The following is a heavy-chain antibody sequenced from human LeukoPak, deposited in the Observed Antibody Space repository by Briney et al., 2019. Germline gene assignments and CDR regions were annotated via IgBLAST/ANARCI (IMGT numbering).Heavy chain of an antibody. CDR2: ISYDGSNK. Sequence: GGSLRLSCAASGFTFSSYAMHWVRQAPGKGLEWVAVISYDGSNKYYADSVKGRFTISRDNSKNTLYLQMNSLRAEDTAVYYCASSGYSSSWYQNNWFDPWGQGTLVTVSS. CDR3: ASSGYSSSWYQNNWFDP. CDR1: GFTFSSYA. J-gene: IGHJ5*02. D-gene: IGHD6-13*01. V-gene: IGHV3-30*04.